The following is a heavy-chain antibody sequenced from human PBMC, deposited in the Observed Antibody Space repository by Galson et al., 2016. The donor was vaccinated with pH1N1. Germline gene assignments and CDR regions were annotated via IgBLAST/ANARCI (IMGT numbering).Heavy chain of an antibody. D-gene: IGHD2-2*01. CDR1: GTSISSGSYY. Sequence: LSLTCTVSGTSISSGSYYWSWIRQPAGKGLEWIGHIHTSGSTNYNPSLKSRVTISVDTSRNQFSLKVSSVTAADTAVYYCARDRSPARLYYWGQGTLVTVSS. V-gene: IGHV4-61*09. CDR3: ARDRSPARLYY. J-gene: IGHJ4*02. CDR2: IHTSGST.